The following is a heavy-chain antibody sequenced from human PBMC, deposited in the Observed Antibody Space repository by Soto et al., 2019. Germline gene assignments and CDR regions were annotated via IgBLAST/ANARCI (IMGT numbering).Heavy chain of an antibody. V-gene: IGHV4-34*01. D-gene: IGHD3-9*01. J-gene: IGHJ2*01. CDR2: INDRGSI. Sequence: QVQLQQWGAGPVRPLETLSLTCGVSGGSFSGYYWAWIRQSPGQGLEWIGEINDRGSINYNPSLKSRVNKSADTSKNHHSLNLRSLTAADPAVYYCARESHDILTGPPWCWYFYLWGRGTMVTVSS. CDR1: GGSFSGYY. CDR3: ARESHDILTGPPWCWYFYL.